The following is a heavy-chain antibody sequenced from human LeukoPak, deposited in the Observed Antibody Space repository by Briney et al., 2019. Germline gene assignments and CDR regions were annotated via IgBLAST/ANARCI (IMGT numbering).Heavy chain of an antibody. J-gene: IGHJ4*02. D-gene: IGHD2-2*02. CDR2: VSSDGSNK. V-gene: IGHV3-30*19. CDR3: GRDLRHQLLYCLDY. Sequence: PGGSLRLSCAASGFTFSNYGMHWVRQAPGKGLEWVTVVSSDGSNKYYADSVKGRFTISRDNSKNTVYLQMNSLRAEDTAVYYCGRDLRHQLLYCLDYWGQGTLVTVSS. CDR1: GFTFSNYG.